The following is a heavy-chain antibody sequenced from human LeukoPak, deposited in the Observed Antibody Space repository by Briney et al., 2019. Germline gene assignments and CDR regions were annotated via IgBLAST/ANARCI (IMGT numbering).Heavy chain of an antibody. CDR2: ISYDGSNK. D-gene: IGHD2-15*01. Sequence: GGSLRLSCEASGFTFSSYAMHWVRQAPGKGLEWMAVISYDGSNKYYADSVQGRFATSRDNSKNTLFLQMNSLRAEDTAVYYCARGSYCSGGACYSNWFDPWGQGTLVTVSS. CDR1: GFTFSSYA. V-gene: IGHV3-30*09. J-gene: IGHJ5*02. CDR3: ARGSYCSGGACYSNWFDP.